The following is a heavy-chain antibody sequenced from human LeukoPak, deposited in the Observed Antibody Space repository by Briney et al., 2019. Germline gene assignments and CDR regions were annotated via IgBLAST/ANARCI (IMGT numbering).Heavy chain of an antibody. CDR2: ISGYGEST. CDR3: AKRTSGAFDI. CDR1: GFTFSSYA. V-gene: IGHV3-23*01. D-gene: IGHD1-7*01. J-gene: IGHJ3*02. Sequence: PGGSLRLSCAASGFTFSSYAMSWVRQAPGKGLEWVSGISGYGESTNYADSVKGRFTISRDNSKNTLYLQMNTLRAEDTAVYYCAKRTSGAFDIWGQGTMVTVSS.